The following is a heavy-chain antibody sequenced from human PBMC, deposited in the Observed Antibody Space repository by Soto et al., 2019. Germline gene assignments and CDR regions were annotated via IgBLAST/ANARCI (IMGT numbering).Heavy chain of an antibody. CDR2: ISGSGGST. Sequence: HHGGSLRISRAASGFTFSSYAMSWVRQSPGKGLEWVSAISGSGGSTYYADSVKGRFTISRDNSKNTLYLQMNSLRAEDTAVYYCAKVAFYDILTGPFDYWGQGTLVTVS. CDR1: GFTFSSYA. J-gene: IGHJ4*02. CDR3: AKVAFYDILTGPFDY. V-gene: IGHV3-23*01. D-gene: IGHD3-9*01.